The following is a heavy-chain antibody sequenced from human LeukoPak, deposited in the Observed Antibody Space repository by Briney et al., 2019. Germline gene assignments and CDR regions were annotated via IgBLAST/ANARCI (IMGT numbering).Heavy chain of an antibody. CDR1: GYTFTAYY. J-gene: IGHJ5*02. D-gene: IGHD6-13*01. Sequence: ASVKVSCKASGYTFTAYYMHWVRQAPGQGLEWMGWINPNTGDTNSAERFQGRVTMTRDSSISTVYLELTRLTSDDTAVYYCARDMWQQFDWFDPWGQGTLVTVSS. CDR3: ARDMWQQFDWFDP. CDR2: INPNTGDT. V-gene: IGHV1-2*02.